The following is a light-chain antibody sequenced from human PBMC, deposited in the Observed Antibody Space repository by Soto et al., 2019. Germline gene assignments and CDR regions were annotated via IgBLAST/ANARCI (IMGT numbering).Light chain of an antibody. J-gene: IGKJ1*01. CDR3: QQYGGSPRT. CDR2: GAS. CDR1: QSLSSNS. Sequence: EIVMTQSPATLSVSPGERATLSCRASQSLSSNSLAWYQQKRGQAPRLLIHGASSRATGIPDRFSGSGSGTDFTLTISRLEPEDFAVYYCQQYGGSPRTFGQGTKVEVK. V-gene: IGKV3-20*01.